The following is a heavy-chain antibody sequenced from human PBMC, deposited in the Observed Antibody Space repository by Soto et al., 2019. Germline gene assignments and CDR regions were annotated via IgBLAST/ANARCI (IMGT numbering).Heavy chain of an antibody. J-gene: IGHJ4*02. Sequence: EAQLVESGGGLVQPGESLRLSCAVSGFTFHTYSMNWVRQAPGKGLEWVSYISSDSSITHYAGSVKGRFTISRDNAKNSLYLQMTSLRAEDTAVYYCARDRGSGWYQKDYWGQGTLVTVSS. D-gene: IGHD6-19*01. V-gene: IGHV3-48*01. CDR3: ARDRGSGWYQKDY. CDR1: GFTFHTYS. CDR2: ISSDSSIT.